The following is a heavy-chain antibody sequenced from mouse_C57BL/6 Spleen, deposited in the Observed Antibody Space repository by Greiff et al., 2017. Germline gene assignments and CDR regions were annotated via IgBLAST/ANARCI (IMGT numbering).Heavy chain of an antibody. CDR3: ARGAYDYDYAMDY. J-gene: IGHJ4*01. D-gene: IGHD2-4*01. CDR2: IYPGDGDT. V-gene: IGHV1-82*01. Sequence: VQLQQSGPELVKPGASVKISCKASGYAFSSSWMNWVKQRPGKGLEWIGRIYPGDGDTNYNGKFKGKATLTADKSSSTAYMQLSSLTSEDSAVYFCARGAYDYDYAMDYGGQGTSVTVSS. CDR1: GYAFSSSW.